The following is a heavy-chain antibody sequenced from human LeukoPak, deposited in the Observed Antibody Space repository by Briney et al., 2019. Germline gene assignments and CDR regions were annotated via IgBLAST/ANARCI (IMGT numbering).Heavy chain of an antibody. V-gene: IGHV4-34*01. CDR3: ARGSMDIVVVPAAVTRFDP. CDR2: INHSGST. Sequence: SETLSLTCAVYGGSFSGYYWSWIRQPPGKGLEWIGEINHSGSTNYNPSLKSRVTISVDTSKNQFSLKLSSVTAADTAVYYCARGSMDIVVVPAAVTRFDPWGQGTLVTVSS. CDR1: GGSFSGYY. D-gene: IGHD2-2*03. J-gene: IGHJ5*02.